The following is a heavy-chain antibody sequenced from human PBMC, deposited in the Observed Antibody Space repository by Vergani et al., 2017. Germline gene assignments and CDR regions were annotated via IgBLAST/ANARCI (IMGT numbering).Heavy chain of an antibody. CDR3: AREGGTAAGDNWFDP. J-gene: IGHJ5*02. D-gene: IGHD6-13*01. Sequence: QVQLVESGGGVVQPGRSLRLSCAASGFTFSSYSMHWVRQAPGKGLEWVAVIWYDGSNKQYVDSVKGLFTISRDNSKNTLSLQMNSLRPEDTAVYYCAREGGTAAGDNWFDPWGQGTLVTVSS. CDR1: GFTFSSYS. V-gene: IGHV3-33*01. CDR2: IWYDGSNK.